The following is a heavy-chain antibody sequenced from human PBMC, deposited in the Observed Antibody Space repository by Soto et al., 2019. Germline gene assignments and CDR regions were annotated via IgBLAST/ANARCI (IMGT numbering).Heavy chain of an antibody. Sequence: EVQLVESGGGLVQPGRSLRLSCAASGFTFDDYVMHWVRQAPGKGLEWVSGVSWNRGSIGYADSVQGRFTISRDNAKKSLYLQMNSLRAEDTALYYCAKAWDGYNSIEHWGRGTLVTVSS. CDR1: GFTFDDYV. D-gene: IGHD1-1*01. CDR2: VSWNRGSI. CDR3: AKAWDGYNSIEH. V-gene: IGHV3-9*01. J-gene: IGHJ4*02.